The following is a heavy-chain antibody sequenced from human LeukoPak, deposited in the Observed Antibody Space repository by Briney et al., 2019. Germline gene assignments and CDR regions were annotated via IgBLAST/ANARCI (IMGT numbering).Heavy chain of an antibody. CDR1: GYLFTSYW. CDR2: IYPGDSDT. Sequence: KCGASLQISCQGSGYLFTSYWIGGVRRLPGKGLEGMGIIYPGDSDTRYSPSFQGQVTISADKSISTAYLQWSSLKASDTAMYYCARQGSCSSTSCYYYFDYWGQGTLVTVSS. J-gene: IGHJ4*02. D-gene: IGHD2-2*01. CDR3: ARQGSCSSTSCYYYFDY. V-gene: IGHV5-51*01.